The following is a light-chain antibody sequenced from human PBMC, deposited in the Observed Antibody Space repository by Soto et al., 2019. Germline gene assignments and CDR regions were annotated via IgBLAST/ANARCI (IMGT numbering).Light chain of an antibody. CDR2: EVS. V-gene: IGLV2-23*02. Sequence: SVLTKPASVSGSPGQSITISCTGTSSDVGSYNLVSWYQQHPGKAPKLMIYEVSKRPSGVSNRFSGSKSGNTASLTISGLQAEDEADYYCCSYAGSSTFPYVFGTGTKVTVL. CDR3: CSYAGSSTFPYV. CDR1: SSDVGSYNL. J-gene: IGLJ1*01.